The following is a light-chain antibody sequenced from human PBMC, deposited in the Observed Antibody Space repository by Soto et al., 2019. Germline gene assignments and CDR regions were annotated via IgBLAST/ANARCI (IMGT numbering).Light chain of an antibody. J-gene: IGLJ2*01. CDR2: SDN. Sequence: QSVLTQPPSASGTPGQRVTIFCSRSSSNIGTNTVIWYQQLPGAAPKLLIYSDNQRPSGVPDRFSGSKSGTSASLAISGLQSEDEADYYCAAWDVSLVVFGGGTKVTVL. V-gene: IGLV1-44*01. CDR3: AAWDVSLVV. CDR1: SSNIGTNT.